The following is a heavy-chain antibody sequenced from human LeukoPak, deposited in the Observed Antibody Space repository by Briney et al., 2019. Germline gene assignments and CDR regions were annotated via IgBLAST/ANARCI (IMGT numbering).Heavy chain of an antibody. CDR2: ISWNSGSI. V-gene: IGHV3-9*01. D-gene: IGHD4-17*01. Sequence: QAGGSLRLSCAASGFTFDDYAMHWVRQAPGKGLEWVSGISWNSGSIGYADSVKGRFTISRDNAKNSLYLQMNSLRAEDTALYYCAKDGDYGDPMYYFDYWGQGTLVTVSS. CDR3: AKDGDYGDPMYYFDY. J-gene: IGHJ4*02. CDR1: GFTFDDYA.